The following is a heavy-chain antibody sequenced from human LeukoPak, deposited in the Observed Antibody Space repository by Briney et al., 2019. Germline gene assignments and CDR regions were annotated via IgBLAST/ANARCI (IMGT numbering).Heavy chain of an antibody. CDR1: GFTFSSYS. Sequence: GGSLRLSCAASGFTFSSYSMNWVRQAPGKGLEWVSSISSSSSYIYYADSVKGRFTISRDNAKNSLYLQMNSLRAEDTAVYSCARVKTYDYVWGSYGTKTHLDYWGQGTLVTVSS. V-gene: IGHV3-21*01. J-gene: IGHJ4*02. CDR2: ISSSSSYI. D-gene: IGHD3-16*01. CDR3: ARVKTYDYVWGSYGTKTHLDY.